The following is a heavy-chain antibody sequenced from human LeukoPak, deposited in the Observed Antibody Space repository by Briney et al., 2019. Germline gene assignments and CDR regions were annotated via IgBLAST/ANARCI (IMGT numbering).Heavy chain of an antibody. CDR1: GSTVSSNY. J-gene: IGHJ5*02. CDR2: IYSGGDT. CDR3: ARNNGRREVVGDWFDP. V-gene: IGHV3-53*01. Sequence: GGSLRLSCAGSGSTVSSNYMSWVRQAPGKGLEWVSVIYSGGDTYYADSVKGRFTISRDNSKNTLYLQMNSLRAEDTAVYYCARNNGRREVVGDWFDPWGQGTLVTVSS. D-gene: IGHD1-26*01.